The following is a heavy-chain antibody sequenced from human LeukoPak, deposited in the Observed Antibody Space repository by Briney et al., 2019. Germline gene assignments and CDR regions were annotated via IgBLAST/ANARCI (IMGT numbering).Heavy chain of an antibody. D-gene: IGHD1-14*01. CDR1: GFTFDDYA. CDR3: ANARPGKYYFDY. Sequence: GRSLRLSCAASGFTFDDYAMHWVRQAPGKGLEWVSGISWNSGSIGYADSVKGRFTISRDNAKNSLYLQMNSLRAEDTALYYCANARPGKYYFDYWGQGTLVTVSS. CDR2: ISWNSGSI. V-gene: IGHV3-9*01. J-gene: IGHJ4*02.